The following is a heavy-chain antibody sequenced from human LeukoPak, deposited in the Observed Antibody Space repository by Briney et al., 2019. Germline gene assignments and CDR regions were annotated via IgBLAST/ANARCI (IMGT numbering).Heavy chain of an antibody. D-gene: IGHD6-19*01. CDR2: IRQDGSAQ. CDR1: GFIFSSYY. V-gene: IGHV3-7*01. J-gene: IGHJ4*02. CDR3: ARWLYSSGWAIDY. Sequence: GGSLRLSWAASGFIFSSYYMIWVRQAPGKGLEWVANIRQDGSAQFYADSVKGRFTISRDNAKNSLYLHMNSLRDEDTAVYYCARWLYSSGWAIDYWGQGTLVTVSS.